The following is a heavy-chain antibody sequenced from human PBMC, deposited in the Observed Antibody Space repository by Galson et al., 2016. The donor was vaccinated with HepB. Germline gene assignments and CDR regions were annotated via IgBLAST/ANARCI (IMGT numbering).Heavy chain of an antibody. J-gene: IGHJ5*02. CDR1: GYTFQNYH. V-gene: IGHV1-18*01. CDR3: ARTQRWGLDP. CDR2: TRAYTGDT. D-gene: IGHD4-23*01. Sequence: SGKVSCKASGYTFQNYHISWVRQAPGRGLEWMGWTRAYTGDTNYAPSFQDRITMTTNTSTSTAYTQCRSLRSDDTAVYYCARTQRWGLDPWGQGTLVIVSS.